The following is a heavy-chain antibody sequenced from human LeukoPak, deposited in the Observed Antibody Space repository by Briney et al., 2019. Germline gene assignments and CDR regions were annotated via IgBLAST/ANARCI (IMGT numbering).Heavy chain of an antibody. CDR1: GYSLTEFC. CDR3: TTPYIFTGSFDY. V-gene: IGHV1-24*01. CDR2: SNPEDGEM. J-gene: IGHJ4*02. Sequence: ASVKVSCKVSGYSLTEFCIHWVRQAPGKGLEWMGGSNPEDGEMIYAQRFRGRVIMTEDTSTETAYMELSSLRFEDTAVYYCTTPYIFTGSFDYWGQGSLVTVSS. D-gene: IGHD1-14*01.